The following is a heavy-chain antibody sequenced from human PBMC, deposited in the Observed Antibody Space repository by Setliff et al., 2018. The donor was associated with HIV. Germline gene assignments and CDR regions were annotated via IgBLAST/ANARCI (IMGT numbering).Heavy chain of an antibody. Sequence: GESLTISCKDSGYSFPNDWIGWVRQKPGKGLEWVAIIFPRDSETRYSPSFGGQVTISVDRSLNTVYLQWSRLRASDSAIYYCTRHPLRPGIAGYFYFVDVWGTGTTVTVSS. D-gene: IGHD3-9*01. CDR3: TRHPLRPGIAGYFYFVDV. CDR1: GYSFPNDW. J-gene: IGHJ6*03. V-gene: IGHV5-51*01. CDR2: IFPRDSET.